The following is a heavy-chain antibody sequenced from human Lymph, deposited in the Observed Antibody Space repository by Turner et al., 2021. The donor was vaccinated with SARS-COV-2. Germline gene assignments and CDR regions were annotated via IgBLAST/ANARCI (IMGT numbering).Heavy chain of an antibody. CDR2: ISVSGGST. CDR1: GFTFSSYA. CDR3: AKGVRGVIIPEAFDI. J-gene: IGHJ3*02. V-gene: IGHV3-23*04. D-gene: IGHD3-10*01. Sequence: EVQPVESGGGVVQPGGSLRLSCAASGFTFSSYAMSWVRPAPGKGLEWVSSISVSGGSTYYADSVKGRFTISSDNSKNTLYLQMNSLRAEDTAVYYCAKGVRGVIIPEAFDIWGQGTMVTISS.